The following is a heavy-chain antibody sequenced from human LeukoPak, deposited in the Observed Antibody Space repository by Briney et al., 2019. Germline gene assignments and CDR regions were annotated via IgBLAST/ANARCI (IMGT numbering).Heavy chain of an antibody. D-gene: IGHD1-26*01. J-gene: IGHJ3*02. CDR3: ARAIVGATVVAFDI. CDR2: ISPNSGAA. V-gene: IGHV1-2*06. CDR1: GYTFTDYY. Sequence: ASVKVSCKASGYTFTDYYIHWVRQAPGQGLEWVGRISPNSGAAHYAQKFRGRVTMTRDTSISTAYMELSRLRSDDTAVYYCARAIVGATVVAFDIWGQGTMVTVSS.